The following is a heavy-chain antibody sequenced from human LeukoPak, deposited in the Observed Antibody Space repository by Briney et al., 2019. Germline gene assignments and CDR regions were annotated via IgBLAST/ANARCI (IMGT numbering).Heavy chain of an antibody. J-gene: IGHJ4*02. D-gene: IGHD6-19*01. CDR3: ASDPIAVDDY. Sequence: GGSLRLSCAASGFTFSSYAMSWVRQAPGKGLEWVAVISYDGSNKYYADSVKGRFTISRDNSKNTLYLQMNSLRAEDTAVYYCASDPIAVDDYWGQGTLVTVSS. V-gene: IGHV3-30-3*01. CDR1: GFTFSSYA. CDR2: ISYDGSNK.